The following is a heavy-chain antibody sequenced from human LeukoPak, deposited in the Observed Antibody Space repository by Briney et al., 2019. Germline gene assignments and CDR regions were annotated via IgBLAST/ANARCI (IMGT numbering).Heavy chain of an antibody. Sequence: GAPLKISCKGSGSRFTSYWIGWVRQMPGKGLEWMGIIYPGDSDTRYSPSFQGQVTISADKSISTAYLQWSSLKASDTAMYYCARHGISGTTYYFDYWGQGTLVTVSS. CDR1: GSRFTSYW. V-gene: IGHV5-51*01. CDR2: IYPGDSDT. CDR3: ARHGISGTTYYFDY. J-gene: IGHJ4*02. D-gene: IGHD1-20*01.